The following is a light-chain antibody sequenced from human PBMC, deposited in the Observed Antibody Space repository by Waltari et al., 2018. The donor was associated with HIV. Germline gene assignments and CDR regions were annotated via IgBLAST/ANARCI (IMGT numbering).Light chain of an antibody. CDR3: QQSYSTPLT. CDR1: QNINNN. CDR2: STT. V-gene: IGKV1-39*01. Sequence: DIQMTQSPSSLSASIGDRVTITCRASQNINNNLNWFQQKQGKAPKLLIYSTTALQTGVPSRFSGSGSGTDFTLTISSLQPEDFATYYCQQSYSTPLTFGPGTKLDI. J-gene: IGKJ3*01.